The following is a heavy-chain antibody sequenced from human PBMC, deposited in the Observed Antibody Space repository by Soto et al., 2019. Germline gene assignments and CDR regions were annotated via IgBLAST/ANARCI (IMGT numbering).Heavy chain of an antibody. D-gene: IGHD6-13*01. Sequence: GSLRLSCAASGFTFSSYGMHWVRQAPGKGLEWVAVIWYDGSNKYYADSVKGRFTISRDNSKNTLYLQMNSLRAEDTAVYYCARDLLAAAGTPGWGQGTLVTVSS. CDR3: ARDLLAAAGTPG. CDR2: IWYDGSNK. V-gene: IGHV3-33*01. J-gene: IGHJ4*02. CDR1: GFTFSSYG.